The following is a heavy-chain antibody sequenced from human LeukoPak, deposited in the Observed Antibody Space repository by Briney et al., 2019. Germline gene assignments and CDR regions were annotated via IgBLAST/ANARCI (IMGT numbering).Heavy chain of an antibody. CDR1: GGTFSSYA. Sequence: ASVKVSCKASGGTFSSYAISWVRQAPGQGLEWMGGIIPIFTTTNYAQKFRGRVTITAHESTSTAYLELSSLTSEDTAVYYCARDPLAASAPGYFDYWGQGTLVTVSA. J-gene: IGHJ4*02. V-gene: IGHV1-69*13. D-gene: IGHD6-13*01. CDR3: ARDPLAASAPGYFDY. CDR2: IIPIFTTT.